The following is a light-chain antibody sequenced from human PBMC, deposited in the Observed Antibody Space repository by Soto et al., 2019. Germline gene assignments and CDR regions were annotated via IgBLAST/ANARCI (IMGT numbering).Light chain of an antibody. Sequence: QSVLTQPPSVSEAPRQRVTISCSGSSSNIGNNAVNWYQQLPGKAPKLLIYYDDLLPSGVSDRFSGSKSGTSASLAISGLQSEDVADYYCAAWDDSLNGVVFGEGTKLTVL. CDR2: YDD. CDR1: SSNIGNNA. CDR3: AAWDDSLNGVV. J-gene: IGLJ2*01. V-gene: IGLV1-36*01.